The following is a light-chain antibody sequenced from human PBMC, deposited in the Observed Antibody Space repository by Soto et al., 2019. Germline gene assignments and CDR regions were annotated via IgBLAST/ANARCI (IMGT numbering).Light chain of an antibody. CDR2: RAS. Sequence: ILMTRSPATVSVSPGERATLSCRASQTIYYNVAWYQHRPGQAPRLLIYRASPRAPGVPARFSGSGSGTEFTLTISSRQPEDLTVYSCLQYHNLWAFGQGTKGEI. CDR1: QTIYYN. J-gene: IGKJ1*01. V-gene: IGKV3-15*01. CDR3: LQYHNLWA.